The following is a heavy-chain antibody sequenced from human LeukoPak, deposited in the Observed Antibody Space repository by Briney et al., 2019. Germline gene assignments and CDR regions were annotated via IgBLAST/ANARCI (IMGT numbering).Heavy chain of an antibody. D-gene: IGHD6-13*01. V-gene: IGHV3-30*02. CDR2: IRFDGTYK. CDR3: AKSGGGIAAALH. CDR1: GFTFSNYG. J-gene: IGHJ4*02. Sequence: GGSLRLSCAASGFTFSNYGIHWVRQAPGKGLEWVTFIRFDGTYKYYADSVKGRFTNSRDNSKNTLYLQMNSLRAEDTAVYYCAKSGGGIAAALHWGQGTLVTVSS.